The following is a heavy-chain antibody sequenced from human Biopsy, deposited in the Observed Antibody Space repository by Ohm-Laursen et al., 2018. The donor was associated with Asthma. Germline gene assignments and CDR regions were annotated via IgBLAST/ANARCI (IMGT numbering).Heavy chain of an antibody. CDR1: AYTFIGYH. J-gene: IGHJ5*02. CDR2: INPNGGAT. D-gene: IGHD7-27*01. V-gene: IGHV1-2*06. Sequence: ASVKISCNASAYTFIGYHLHWVRQAPGEGLEWMGRINPNGGATIYAQKFQGRVTMTRDTSISTAYMELSRLTSDDTAVYYCARVQKSPGDRWFDPWGQGTLVTVSS. CDR3: ARVQKSPGDRWFDP.